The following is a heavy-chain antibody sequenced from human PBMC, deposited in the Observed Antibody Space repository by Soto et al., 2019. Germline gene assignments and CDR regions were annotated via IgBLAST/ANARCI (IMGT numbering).Heavy chain of an antibody. CDR1: GYSFTTYN. CDR2: VNPSSGST. V-gene: IGHV1-46*01. CDR3: ARWASDAFHI. Sequence: QVQLVQSGAEVKKTGASVKVSCKASGYSFTTYNIHWVRQAPGQGLEWMGVVNPSSGSTSYAKKFQGRVTMTRDTSASTVYMELSSLRSEDAAVYYCARWASDAFHIWGQGTMVTVSS. J-gene: IGHJ3*02.